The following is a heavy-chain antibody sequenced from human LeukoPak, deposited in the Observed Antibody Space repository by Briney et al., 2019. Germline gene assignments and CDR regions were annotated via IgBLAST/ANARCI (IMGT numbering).Heavy chain of an antibody. V-gene: IGHV3-23*01. J-gene: IGHJ4*02. CDR2: ISGSGDVT. CDR3: ARRDSSGWFGYFDY. D-gene: IGHD6-19*01. Sequence: GGSLRLSCAASGFTFTSYAMSWVRQAPGKGLEWVSTISGSGDVTYYADSVKGRFTISRDNSKNTLYLQMSSLRAEDTALYYCARRDSSGWFGYFDYWGQGTLVTVST. CDR1: GFTFTSYA.